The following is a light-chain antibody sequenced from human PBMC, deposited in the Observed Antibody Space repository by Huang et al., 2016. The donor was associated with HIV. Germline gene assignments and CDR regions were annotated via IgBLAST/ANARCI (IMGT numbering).Light chain of an antibody. CDR1: QSIDWF. CDR3: QQSYSAPFT. Sequence: DIQMTQSPSSQSASVGDRVTITCRASQSIDWFLNWYRQKPGKAPKLLISAASSLQSGVPSRFSGSGSGTVFTLTISSLQPEDFATYFCQQSYSAPFTFGPGTRVDI. CDR2: AAS. V-gene: IGKV1-39*01. J-gene: IGKJ3*01.